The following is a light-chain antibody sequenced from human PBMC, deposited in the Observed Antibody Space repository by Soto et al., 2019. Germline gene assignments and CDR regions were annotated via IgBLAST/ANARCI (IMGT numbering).Light chain of an antibody. CDR3: QQYNKWPLT. CDR2: GTS. J-gene: IGKJ4*01. Sequence: EIVMTQSPATLSESPGERATLSCRASQSVSSNLAWYQQKRGHAPRLLIYGTSTRATRIPARFSGSGSGTEFTLTISSLQSEDVAFYYCQQYNKWPLTFGGGTKVEIK. V-gene: IGKV3-15*01. CDR1: QSVSSN.